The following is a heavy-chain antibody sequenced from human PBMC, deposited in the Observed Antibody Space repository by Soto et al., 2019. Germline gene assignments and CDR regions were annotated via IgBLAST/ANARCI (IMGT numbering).Heavy chain of an antibody. CDR3: ARGEYYDILTATGSSYYGMDV. V-gene: IGHV4-31*03. D-gene: IGHD3-9*01. CDR2: IYYSGST. J-gene: IGHJ6*02. Sequence: SETLSLTCTVSGGSISSGGYYWSWIRQHPGKGLEWIGYIYYSGSTYYNPSLKSRVTISVDTSKNQFSLKLSSVTAADTAVYYCARGEYYDILTATGSSYYGMDVWGRGTTVTVSS. CDR1: GGSISSGGYY.